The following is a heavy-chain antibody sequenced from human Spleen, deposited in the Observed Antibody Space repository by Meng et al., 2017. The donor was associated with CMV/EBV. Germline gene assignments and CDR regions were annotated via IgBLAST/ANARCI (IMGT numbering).Heavy chain of an antibody. J-gene: IGHJ6*02. D-gene: IGHD3-10*01. CDR1: GGSISSYY. CDR3: AREVQDYYGSGTYYNPYYYHGMDV. Sequence: SETLSLTCTVSGGSISSYYWSWIRQPPGKGLEWIGYIYYSGSTNYNPSLKSRVTISVDTSKNQFSLKLSSVTTADTAVYYCAREVQDYYGSGTYYNPYYYHGMDVWGQGTTVTVSS. CDR2: IYYSGST. V-gene: IGHV4-59*01.